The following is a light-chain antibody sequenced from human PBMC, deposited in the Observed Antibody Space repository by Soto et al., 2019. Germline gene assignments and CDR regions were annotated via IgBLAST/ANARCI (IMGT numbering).Light chain of an antibody. CDR3: QQYGTSPPEYT. V-gene: IGKV3-20*01. J-gene: IGKJ2*01. CDR2: GAS. CDR1: QSVTSNY. Sequence: EIVLTQSPGTLSLSPGDRATLSCRASQSVTSNYLAWYQQKPGQAPRLLLYGASRRAIGIPDRFSGSGSGTDFTLTISRLEPEDFAVYYCQQYGTSPPEYTFGQGTKLEIK.